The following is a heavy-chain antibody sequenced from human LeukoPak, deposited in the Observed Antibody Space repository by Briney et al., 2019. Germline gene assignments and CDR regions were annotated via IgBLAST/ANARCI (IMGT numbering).Heavy chain of an antibody. D-gene: IGHD1-26*01. J-gene: IGHJ3*02. Sequence: GGSLRLSCAASGFTFRTYAMSWVRQAPGKGLQWVSTITDTGGLTYYPDSVKGRFTISRDNAKNSLYLQMNSLRAEDTAVYYCARDSPLGGSYSRAFDIWGQGTMVTVSS. CDR3: ARDSPLGGSYSRAFDI. V-gene: IGHV3-23*01. CDR2: ITDTGGLT. CDR1: GFTFRTYA.